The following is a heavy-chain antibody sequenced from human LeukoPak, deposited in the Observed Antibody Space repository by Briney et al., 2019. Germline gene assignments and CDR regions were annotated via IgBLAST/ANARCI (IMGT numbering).Heavy chain of an antibody. CDR3: AKDGPLLWFGPTDA. Sequence: GGSLRLSCVASGFTFSTYGMSWVRQAPGKGLEWVAAVSSTGSCTYYPDSLKGRFIISRDNSQNTVFLQMNSLRPEDTAFYFCAKDGPLLWFGPTDAWGQGILVTVSS. J-gene: IGHJ5*02. D-gene: IGHD3-10*01. CDR2: VSSTGSCT. CDR1: GFTFSTYG. V-gene: IGHV3-23*01.